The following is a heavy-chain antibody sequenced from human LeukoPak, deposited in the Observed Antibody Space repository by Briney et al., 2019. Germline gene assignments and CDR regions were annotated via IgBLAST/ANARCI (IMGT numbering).Heavy chain of an antibody. V-gene: IGHV4-34*01. J-gene: IGHJ5*02. Sequence: SETLSLTCAVYGGSFSGYYWSWIRQPPGKGLEWIGEINHSGSTNYNPSLKSRVTISVDTSKNQFSLKLSSVTAADTAVYYCASGTYYYDSSGFNWFDPWGQGTLVTVSS. CDR3: ASGTYYYDSSGFNWFDP. D-gene: IGHD3-22*01. CDR1: GGSFSGYY. CDR2: INHSGST.